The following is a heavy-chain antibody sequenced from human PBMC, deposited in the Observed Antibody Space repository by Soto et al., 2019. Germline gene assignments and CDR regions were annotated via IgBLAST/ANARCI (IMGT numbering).Heavy chain of an antibody. CDR1: WDSVSSNSAA. CDR3: AGTTSLQWYYMEV. Sequence: PSQTLSLTCAISWDSVSSNSAAWNWIRQSPSGGLEWLGRTYYRSRWYNDYAVSVRSRITINPDTSKNQFSLHLNSVTPEDTAVYSCAGTTSLQWYYMEVWGKGTTVTVSS. D-gene: IGHD1-7*01. J-gene: IGHJ6*03. CDR2: TYYRSRWYN. V-gene: IGHV6-1*01.